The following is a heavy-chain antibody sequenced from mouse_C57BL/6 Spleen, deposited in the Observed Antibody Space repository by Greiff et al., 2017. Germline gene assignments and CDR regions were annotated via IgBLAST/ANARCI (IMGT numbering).Heavy chain of an antibody. Sequence: EVQLQQSGPELVKPGASVKIPCKASGYTFTDYNMDWVKQSHGKSLEWIGDINPNNGGTIYNQKFKGKATLTVDQSSSTAYMELRSLTSEDTAVYYCARSQTAQAPYYYAMDYWGQGTSVTVSS. CDR3: ARSQTAQAPYYYAMDY. CDR2: INPNNGGT. D-gene: IGHD3-2*02. V-gene: IGHV1-18*01. J-gene: IGHJ4*01. CDR1: GYTFTDYN.